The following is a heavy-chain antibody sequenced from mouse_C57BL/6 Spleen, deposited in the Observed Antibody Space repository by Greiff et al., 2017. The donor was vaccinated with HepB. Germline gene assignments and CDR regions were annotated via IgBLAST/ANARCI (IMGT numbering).Heavy chain of an antibody. CDR1: GYTFTSYW. CDR3: ARSDVSWFAY. V-gene: IGHV1-55*01. CDR2: IYPGSGST. Sequence: QVQLKQSGAELVKPGASVKMSCKAPGYTFTSYWITWVKQRPGQGLEWIGDIYPGSGSTNYNEKFKSKATLTVDTSSSTAYMQLSSLTSEDSAVYYCARSDVSWFAYWGQGTLVTVSA. J-gene: IGHJ3*01.